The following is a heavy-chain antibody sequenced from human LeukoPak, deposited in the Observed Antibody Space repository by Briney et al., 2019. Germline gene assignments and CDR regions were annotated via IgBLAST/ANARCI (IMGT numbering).Heavy chain of an antibody. Sequence: SETLSLTCTVSGGSISSSSYYWGWIRQPPGKGLEWIGSIYYSGSTYYNPSLKSRVTISVDTSKNQFSLKLSSVTAADTAVYYCVNGRGYSGYSWGQGTLVTVSS. CDR1: GGSISSSSYY. CDR2: IYYSGST. V-gene: IGHV4-39*01. J-gene: IGHJ4*02. D-gene: IGHD5-12*01. CDR3: VNGRGYSGYS.